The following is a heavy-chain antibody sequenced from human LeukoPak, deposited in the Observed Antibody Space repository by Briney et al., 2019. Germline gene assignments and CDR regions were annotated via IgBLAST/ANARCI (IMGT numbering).Heavy chain of an antibody. CDR3: AGGGNSSSWYYFDY. J-gene: IGHJ4*02. CDR1: GYTFTGYY. V-gene: IGHV1-2*04. CDR2: INPNSGGT. Sequence: ASVKVSCKASGYTFTGYYMHWVRQAPGQGLEWMGWINPNSGGTNYAQKFQGWVTMTRDTSISTAYMELSRLRSDDTAVYYCAGGGNSSSWYYFDYWGQGTLVTVSS. D-gene: IGHD6-13*01.